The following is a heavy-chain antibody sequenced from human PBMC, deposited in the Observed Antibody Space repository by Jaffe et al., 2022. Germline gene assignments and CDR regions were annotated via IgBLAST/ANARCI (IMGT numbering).Heavy chain of an antibody. V-gene: IGHV3-7*01. CDR3: PRDLFDY. Sequence: EVQVVESGGDLVQPGGSLRLSCAVSGFTCKNYWMTWVRQAPGKGLEWVAAINNDGSRKYYLESVKGRFTISRDDAKNSLYLQMNSLRAEDTAIYYCPRDLFDYWGQGILVTVSS. CDR2: INNDGSRK. CDR1: GFTCKNYW. J-gene: IGHJ4*02.